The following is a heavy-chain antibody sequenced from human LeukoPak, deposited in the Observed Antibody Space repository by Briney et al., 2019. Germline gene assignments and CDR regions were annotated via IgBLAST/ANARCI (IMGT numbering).Heavy chain of an antibody. Sequence: SETLSLTCSVSGGSISSYYWIWIRQPPGKGLEWIGYIYHSGSTNYNPSLKSRVTISVDTSKSQFSLKLSSVTAADTAVYYCARESSSGWYYFDYWGQGTLVTV. CDR3: ARESSSGWYYFDY. D-gene: IGHD6-19*01. V-gene: IGHV4-59*01. J-gene: IGHJ4*02. CDR1: GGSISSYY. CDR2: IYHSGST.